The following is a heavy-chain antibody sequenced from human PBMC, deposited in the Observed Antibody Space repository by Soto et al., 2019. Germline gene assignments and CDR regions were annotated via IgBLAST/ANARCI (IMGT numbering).Heavy chain of an antibody. J-gene: IGHJ4*02. V-gene: IGHV1-2*02. CDR3: ARLSRDGVDF. CDR1: GYSFTGYY. CDR2: INPSSGDT. Sequence: QVQLVQSGTEVKEPGASVKVSCKASGYSFTGYYLHWVRQAPGQGLEWMGWINPSSGDTNYAQKLRGGVTMTRDTSINTAYMEVNRLRSGDTAVYYCARLSRDGVDFWGQGTLVTVSS.